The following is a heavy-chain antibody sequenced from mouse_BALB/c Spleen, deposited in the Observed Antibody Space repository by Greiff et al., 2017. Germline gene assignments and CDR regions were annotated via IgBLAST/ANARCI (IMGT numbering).Heavy chain of an antibody. CDR1: GFTFSSYG. D-gene: IGHD1-1*01. J-gene: IGHJ1*01. CDR2: ISSGGSYT. Sequence: EVQLVESGGDLVKPGGSLKLSCAASGFTFSSYGMSWVRQTPDKRLEWVATISSGGSYTYYPDSVKGRFTISRDNAKNTLYLQMSSLKSEDTAMYYCARRSTDPYWYFDVWGAGTTVTVSS. CDR3: ARRSTDPYWYFDV. V-gene: IGHV5-6*01.